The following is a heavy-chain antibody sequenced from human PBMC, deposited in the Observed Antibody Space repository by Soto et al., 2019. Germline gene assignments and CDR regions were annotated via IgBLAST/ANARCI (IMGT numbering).Heavy chain of an antibody. Sequence: GESLKISCKGSGYSFTSYWISWVRQMPGKGLEWMGRIDPSDSYTNYSPSFQGHVTISADKSISTAYLQWSSLKASDTAMYYCARLYYYDSSGYLYYFDYWGQGTLVTVSS. CDR1: GYSFTSYW. J-gene: IGHJ4*02. CDR3: ARLYYYDSSGYLYYFDY. CDR2: IDPSDSYT. V-gene: IGHV5-10-1*01. D-gene: IGHD3-22*01.